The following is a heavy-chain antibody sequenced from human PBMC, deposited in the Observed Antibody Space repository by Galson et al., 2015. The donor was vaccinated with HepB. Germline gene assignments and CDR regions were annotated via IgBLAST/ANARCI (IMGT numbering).Heavy chain of an antibody. CDR3: ARESTVRSTTRGMDV. J-gene: IGHJ6*02. CDR2: ISYDGSNK. CDR1: GFTFSSYA. D-gene: IGHD1-1*01. V-gene: IGHV3-30*04. Sequence: SLRLSCAASGFTFSSYAMHWVRQAPGKGLEWVAVISYDGSNKYYADSVKGRFTISRDNSKNTLYLQMNSLRAEDTAVYYYARESTVRSTTRGMDVWGQGTTVTVSS.